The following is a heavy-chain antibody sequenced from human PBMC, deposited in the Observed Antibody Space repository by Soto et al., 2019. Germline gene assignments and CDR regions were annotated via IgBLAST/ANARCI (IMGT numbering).Heavy chain of an antibody. CDR1: GFTFSSYG. J-gene: IGHJ4*02. CDR2: ISYDGSNK. V-gene: IGHV3-30*18. CDR3: AKELGGPFDFDY. D-gene: IGHD2-15*01. Sequence: GGSLRLSCAASGFTFSSYGMHWVRQAPGKGLEWVAVISYDGSNKYYADSVKGRFTISRDNSKNTLYLQMNSLRAEDTAVYYCAKELGGPFDFDYWGQGTLVTVSS.